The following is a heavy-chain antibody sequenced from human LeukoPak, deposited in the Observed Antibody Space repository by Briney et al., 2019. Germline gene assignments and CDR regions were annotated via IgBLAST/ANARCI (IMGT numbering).Heavy chain of an antibody. J-gene: IGHJ4*02. D-gene: IGHD5-12*01. CDR3: ARGEGGYSGYDYLLIDY. Sequence: EASVKVSCKASGYTFTSYYMHWVRQAPGQGLEWMGIINPSGGSTSYAQKFQGRVTMTRDTSTSTVYMELSSLRSEDTAVYYCARGEGGYSGYDYLLIDYWGQGTLVTVSS. CDR1: GYTFTSYY. CDR2: INPSGGST. V-gene: IGHV1-46*01.